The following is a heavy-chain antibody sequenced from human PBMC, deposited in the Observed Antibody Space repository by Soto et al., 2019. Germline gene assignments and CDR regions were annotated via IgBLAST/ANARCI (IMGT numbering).Heavy chain of an antibody. D-gene: IGHD3-3*01. J-gene: IGHJ5*02. CDR3: ARDWGSGYFLSRNWFDP. Sequence: QVQLVQSGADVKKPGASVKVSCKASGYTFTSYGISWVRQAPGHGLEWMGWISAYNGNTNYAQKLQGRVTMTTDTSTSTAYMELRSLRSDDTAVYYCARDWGSGYFLSRNWFDPWGQGTLVSVSS. CDR2: ISAYNGNT. V-gene: IGHV1-18*04. CDR1: GYTFTSYG.